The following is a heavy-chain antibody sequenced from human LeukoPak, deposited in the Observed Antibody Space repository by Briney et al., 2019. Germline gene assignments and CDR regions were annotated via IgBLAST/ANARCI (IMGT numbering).Heavy chain of an antibody. V-gene: IGHV4-59*01. CDR2: IYYSGST. CDR3: ARARGYSYGNNWFDH. J-gene: IGHJ5*02. CDR1: GGSISSYY. D-gene: IGHD5-18*01. Sequence: SETLSLTCTVSGGSISSYYWSWIRQPPGKGLEWIEYIYYSGSTNYNPSLKSRVTISVDTSKNQFSLKLSSVTAADTAVYYCARARGYSYGNNWFDHWGQGTLVTVSS.